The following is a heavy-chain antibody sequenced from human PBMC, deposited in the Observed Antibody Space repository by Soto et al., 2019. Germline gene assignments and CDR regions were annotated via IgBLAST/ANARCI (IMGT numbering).Heavy chain of an antibody. CDR1: GGTFSSYA. CDR3: ARDQWITETTQTNWFDR. D-gene: IGHD1-7*01. Sequence: ASVKVSCKASGGTFSSYAISWVRQAPGQGLEWMGGIIPIFGTANYAQKFQGRVTITADESTSTAYMELSSLRSEDTAVYYCARDQWITETTQTNWFDRWGQGTLVTVSS. J-gene: IGHJ5*02. V-gene: IGHV1-69*13. CDR2: IIPIFGTA.